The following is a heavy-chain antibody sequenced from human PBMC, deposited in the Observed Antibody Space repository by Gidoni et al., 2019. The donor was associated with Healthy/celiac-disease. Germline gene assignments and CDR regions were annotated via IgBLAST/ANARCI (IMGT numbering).Heavy chain of an antibody. CDR2: INPNSGGT. J-gene: IGHJ4*02. D-gene: IGHD1-20*01. Sequence: QVQLVQSGAEVKKPGASVKVSCKASGYTFTGYYMHWVRQAPGQGLEWIGWINPNSGGTNYAQKFQGWVTMTRDTSISTAYMELSRLRSDDTAVYYCARGGGITGTDGGFDYWGQGTLVTVSS. CDR1: GYTFTGYY. CDR3: ARGGGITGTDGGFDY. V-gene: IGHV1-2*04.